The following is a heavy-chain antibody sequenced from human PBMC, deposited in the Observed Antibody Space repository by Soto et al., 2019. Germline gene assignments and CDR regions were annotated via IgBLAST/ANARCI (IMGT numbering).Heavy chain of an antibody. CDR3: ARDRTVTTGEDGMDV. V-gene: IGHV1-18*01. J-gene: IGHJ6*02. D-gene: IGHD4-17*01. CDR1: GYTFTSYG. Sequence: WASVKVSCKASGYTFTSYGISWVRQAPGQGLEWMGWISAYNGNTNYAQKLQGRVTMTTDTSTSTAYMELRSLRSDDTAVYYCARDRTVTTGEDGMDVWGQGTTVTVSS. CDR2: ISAYNGNT.